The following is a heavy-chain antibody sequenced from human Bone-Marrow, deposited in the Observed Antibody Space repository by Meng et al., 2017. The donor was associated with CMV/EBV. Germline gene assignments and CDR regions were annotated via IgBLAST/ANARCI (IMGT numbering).Heavy chain of an antibody. V-gene: IGHV5-51*01. D-gene: IGHD3-9*01. CDR1: GYSFTSYW. CDR2: IYTGDSDT. J-gene: IGHJ4*02. Sequence: GGSLRLSCKGSGYSFTSYWIGWVRQMPGKGLEWMGIIYTGDSDTKYSPSFQGQFTISVDKSSSTAYLQWSSLKASDTAMYYCARRGDDAILTVGYWGQGTLVTVSS. CDR3: ARRGDDAILTVGY.